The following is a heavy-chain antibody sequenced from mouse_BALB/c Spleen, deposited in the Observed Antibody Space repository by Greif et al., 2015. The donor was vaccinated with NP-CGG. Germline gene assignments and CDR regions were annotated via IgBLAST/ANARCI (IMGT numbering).Heavy chain of an antibody. CDR1: GYTFTDYN. CDR2: INPNNGGT. Sequence: PGTSVKISCKASGYTFTDYNMDWVKQSHGKSLEWIGDINPNNGGTIYNQKFKGKATLTVDKSSSTAYMELRSLTSEDTAVYYCARWGDYDWFVYWGQGTLVTVSA. D-gene: IGHD2-4*01. J-gene: IGHJ3*01. CDR3: ARWGDYDWFVY. V-gene: IGHV1-18*01.